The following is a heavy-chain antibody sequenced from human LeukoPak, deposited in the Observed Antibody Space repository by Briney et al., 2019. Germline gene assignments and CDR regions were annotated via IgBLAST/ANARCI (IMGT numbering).Heavy chain of an antibody. V-gene: IGHV4-34*01. Sequence: SETLSLTCAVYGGSFSGYYWSWIRQPPGKGLEWIGEINHSGSTNYNPSPKSRVTISVDTSKNQFSLKLSSVTAADTAVYYCARGIAARYHWFDPWGQGTLVTVSS. CDR2: INHSGST. CDR3: ARGIAARYHWFDP. CDR1: GGSFSGYY. J-gene: IGHJ5*02. D-gene: IGHD6-6*01.